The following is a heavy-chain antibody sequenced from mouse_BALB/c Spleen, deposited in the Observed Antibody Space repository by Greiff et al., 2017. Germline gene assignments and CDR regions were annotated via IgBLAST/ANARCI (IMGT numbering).Heavy chain of an antibody. Sequence: QVHVKQSGPEVVRPGVSVKISCKGSGYTFTDYAMHWVKQSHAKSLEWIGVISTYNGNTNYNQKFKGKATMTVDKSSSTAYMELDRLTSEDSAIYYWARRGYEGDDGGYAMDDWGQGTSVTVSS. CDR1: GYTFTDYA. J-gene: IGHJ4*01. CDR2: ISTYNGNT. V-gene: IGHV1-67*01. D-gene: IGHD2-2*01. CDR3: ARRGYEGDDGGYAMDD.